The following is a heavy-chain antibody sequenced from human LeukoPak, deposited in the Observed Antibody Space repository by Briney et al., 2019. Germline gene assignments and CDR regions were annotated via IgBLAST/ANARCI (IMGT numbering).Heavy chain of an antibody. J-gene: IGHJ4*02. V-gene: IGHV1-2*02. CDR2: INPDSGGT. CDR1: GYTFTGYY. Sequence: ASVKVSCKASGYTFTGYYMHWVRQAPGQGLEWMGWINPDSGGTNFAQKFQGRGTMTRDTSISTAYMELSRLRSDDTAVYYCARGTTRWNYFDYWGQGTLVTVSS. D-gene: IGHD4-11*01. CDR3: ARGTTRWNYFDY.